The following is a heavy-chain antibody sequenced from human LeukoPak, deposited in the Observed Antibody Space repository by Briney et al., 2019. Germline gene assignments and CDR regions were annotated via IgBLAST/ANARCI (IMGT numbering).Heavy chain of an antibody. D-gene: IGHD2-8*01. Sequence: GGSLRLSCAASGFTVSYDYMSWVRQAPGKGLEWVSGIYAGGSPYYADSVSGRFTISRDTSENTLYLQMNSLRAEDTAVYYCTRLLPTSNHFFESWGQGTLVTVSS. CDR2: IYAGGSP. CDR3: TRLLPTSNHFFES. J-gene: IGHJ4*02. V-gene: IGHV3-53*01. CDR1: GFTVSYDY.